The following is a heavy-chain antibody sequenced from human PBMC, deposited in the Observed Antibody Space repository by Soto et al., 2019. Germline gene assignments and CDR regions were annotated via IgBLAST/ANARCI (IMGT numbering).Heavy chain of an antibody. CDR1: GGSISSYY. V-gene: IGHV4-59*08. CDR2: IYYSGST. J-gene: IGHJ4*02. Sequence: SETLSLTCTVSGGSISSYYWSWIRQPPGKGLEWIGYIYYSGSTNYNPSLKSRVTISVDTSKNQFSLKLSSVTAADTAVYYCARQSVYYDSGQACLDYWGQGTLVTVSS. D-gene: IGHD3-10*01. CDR3: ARQSVYYDSGQACLDY.